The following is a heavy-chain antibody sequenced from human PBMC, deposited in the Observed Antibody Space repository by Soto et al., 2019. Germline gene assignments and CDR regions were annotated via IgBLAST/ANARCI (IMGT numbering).Heavy chain of an antibody. D-gene: IGHD2-2*01. CDR2: IYWNDDK. CDR1: GFSLSTSGVG. V-gene: IGHV2-5*01. CDR3: AHRLPHCSSTSCYSNWFDP. J-gene: IGHJ5*02. Sequence: SGPTLVNPTQTLTLTCTFSGFSLSTSGVGVGWIRQPPGKALEWLALIYWNDDKRYSPSLKSRLTITKDTSKNQVVLTMTNMDLVDTATYYCAHRLPHCSSTSCYSNWFDPWGQGTLVTVSS.